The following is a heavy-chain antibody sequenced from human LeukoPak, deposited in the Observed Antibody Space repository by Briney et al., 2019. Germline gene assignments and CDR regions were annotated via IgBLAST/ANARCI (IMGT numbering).Heavy chain of an antibody. CDR2: INPNSGGT. Sequence: ASVKVSCKASGYTFTGYYMHWVRQAPGQGLEWMGWINPNSGGTNYAQKFQGRVTMTRDTSISTAYMELSRLRSDDTAVYYCARVPSFGELSYAFDIWGQGTMVTVSS. CDR1: GYTFTGYY. V-gene: IGHV1-2*02. J-gene: IGHJ3*02. D-gene: IGHD3-10*01. CDR3: ARVPSFGELSYAFDI.